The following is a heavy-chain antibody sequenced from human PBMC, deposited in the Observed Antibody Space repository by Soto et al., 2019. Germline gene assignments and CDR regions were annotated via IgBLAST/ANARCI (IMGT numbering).Heavy chain of an antibody. CDR3: ARDLQTSSGWYYLPGY. V-gene: IGHV1-46*01. D-gene: IGHD6-19*01. Sequence: GASVKVSCKASGYTFTSYYMHWVRQAPGQGLEWMGIINPSGGSTSYAQKFQGRVTMTRDTSTSTVYMELSSLRSEETAVYYCARDLQTSSGWYYLPGYWGKXTLVTVSS. CDR2: INPSGGST. J-gene: IGHJ4*02. CDR1: GYTFTSYY.